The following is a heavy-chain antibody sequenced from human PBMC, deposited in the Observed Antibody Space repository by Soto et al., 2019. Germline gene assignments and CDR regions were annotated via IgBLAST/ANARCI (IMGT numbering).Heavy chain of an antibody. V-gene: IGHV4-34*01. CDR1: GGSFSGYY. CDR3: AREPHLYYVSGSYYNEAWFDP. CDR2: INHSGST. Sequence: QVQLQQWGAGLLKPSETLSLTCAVYGGSFSGYYWSWIRQPPGKGLEWIGEINHSGSTNYNPSLMRRVTISVDTSKNQFSLQLSSVTAADTAVYYCAREPHLYYVSGSYYNEAWFDPWGQGTLVTVSS. D-gene: IGHD3-10*01. J-gene: IGHJ5*02.